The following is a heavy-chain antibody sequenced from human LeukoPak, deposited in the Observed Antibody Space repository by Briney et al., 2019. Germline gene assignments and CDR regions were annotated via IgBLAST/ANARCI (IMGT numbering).Heavy chain of an antibody. CDR2: IYYSGST. J-gene: IGHJ6*02. CDR1: GGSISSYY. CDR3: AQGGNVLLWFGEYNV. D-gene: IGHD3-10*01. V-gene: IGHV4-59*08. Sequence: SETLSLTCTVSGGSISSYYWSWLRQPPGKGLEWIGYIYYSGSTNYNPSLKSRVTISVDTSKNQFSLKLSSVTAADTAVYYCAQGGNVLLWFGEYNVWGQGTTVTVSS.